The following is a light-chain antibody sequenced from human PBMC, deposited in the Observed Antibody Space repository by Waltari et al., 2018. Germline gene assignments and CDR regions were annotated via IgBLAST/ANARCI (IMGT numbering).Light chain of an antibody. V-gene: IGKV3-15*01. CDR2: GVS. J-gene: IGKJ3*01. CDR3: QQRSNVLFA. CDR1: QSVNDN. Sequence: EVVMTQSPATLSVSPGESVTLSCRASQSVNDNLAWYQQKVGQAPRLLIYGVSSRATGIPARFSGTGSGTDFTLTITSLQAEDFAVYYCQQRSNVLFAFGPGTKVDFK.